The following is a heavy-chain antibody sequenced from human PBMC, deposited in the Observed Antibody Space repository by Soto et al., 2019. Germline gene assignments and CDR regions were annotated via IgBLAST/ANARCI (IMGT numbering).Heavy chain of an antibody. CDR1: GFTFTTYA. J-gene: IGHJ4*02. Sequence: EVQLLESGGGLVQPGGSLRLSCAASGFTFTTYAMSWVRQAPGKGLEWVSGIGGSGGNTYYADSVKGRFTISRDNSKNTLYLQMNSLRAEDTAVYFCAKSLLMVYARRKDYWGQGTLVTVSS. D-gene: IGHD2-8*01. V-gene: IGHV3-23*01. CDR3: AKSLLMVYARRKDY. CDR2: IGGSGGNT.